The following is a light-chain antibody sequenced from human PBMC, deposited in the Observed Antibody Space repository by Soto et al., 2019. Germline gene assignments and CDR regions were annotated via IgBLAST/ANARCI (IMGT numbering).Light chain of an antibody. CDR1: SSDVGAYNY. V-gene: IGLV2-14*03. Sequence: QSALTQPASVSGSPGQSITISCTGTSSDVGAYNYVSWNQQHPGKAPKLMIYDVSNRPSGVSNRFSGSKSGNTASLTISGLQTEDEADYSCCSYTTSGTHVFGTGTKLTVL. CDR2: DVS. CDR3: CSYTTSGTHV. J-gene: IGLJ1*01.